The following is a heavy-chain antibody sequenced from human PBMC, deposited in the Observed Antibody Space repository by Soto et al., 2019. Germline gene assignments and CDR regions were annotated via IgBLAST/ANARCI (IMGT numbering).Heavy chain of an antibody. D-gene: IGHD2-15*01. J-gene: IGHJ5*02. V-gene: IGHV1-3*01. CDR1: GYTFTSYA. CDR3: ARERYCSGGSCYPQHNWFDP. Sequence: ASVKVSCKASGYTFTSYAMHWVRQAPGQRLEWMGWINAGNGNTKYSQKFQGRVTITRDTSASTAYMELSSLRSEDTAVYYCARERYCSGGSCYPQHNWFDPWGQGTLVTVSS. CDR2: INAGNGNT.